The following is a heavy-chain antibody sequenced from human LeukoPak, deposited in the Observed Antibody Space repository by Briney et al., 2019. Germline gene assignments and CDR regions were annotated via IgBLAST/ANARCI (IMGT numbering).Heavy chain of an antibody. V-gene: IGHV1-8*01. Sequence: ASVKVSCKASGYTFTSYDINWVRQATGQGLEWMGWMNPNSGNTGYAQKFQGRVTMTRNTSISTPYMELSSLRSEDTAVYYCASNYCSSTSCYREDYYYMDVWGKGTTVTVSS. CDR3: ASNYCSSTSCYREDYYYMDV. CDR2: MNPNSGNT. J-gene: IGHJ6*03. D-gene: IGHD2-2*02. CDR1: GYTFTSYD.